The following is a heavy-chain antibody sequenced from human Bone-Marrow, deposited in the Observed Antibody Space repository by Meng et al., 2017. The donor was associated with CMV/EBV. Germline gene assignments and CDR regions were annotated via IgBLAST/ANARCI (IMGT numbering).Heavy chain of an antibody. CDR1: GFSFSSYE. V-gene: IGHV3-48*03. CDR2: SSSSSGST. Sequence: GGSLRLSCAASGFSFSSYEMNWVRQAPGKGLEWVSYSSSSSGSTYYAGSVKGRFTVSRDFARNSLYLQMNSLRVEDTAVYYCARGAPDYYYYYGMDVWGHGTTVTVSS. J-gene: IGHJ6*02. CDR3: ARGAPDYYYYYGMDV.